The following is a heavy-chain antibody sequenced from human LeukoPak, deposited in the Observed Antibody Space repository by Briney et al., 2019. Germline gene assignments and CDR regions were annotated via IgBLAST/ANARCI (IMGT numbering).Heavy chain of an antibody. Sequence: IPSQTLSLTCAVSGGSISSGGYSWSWIRQPPGKGLEWIGYIYDSGSTYYNPSLKSRVTISVDTSKNQFSLKLSSVTAADTAVYFCARERKDYDRRGGYYYYMDVWGKGTTVTISS. D-gene: IGHD3-3*01. J-gene: IGHJ6*03. CDR1: GGSISSGGYS. CDR2: IYDSGST. V-gene: IGHV4-30-4*07. CDR3: ARERKDYDRRGGYYYYMDV.